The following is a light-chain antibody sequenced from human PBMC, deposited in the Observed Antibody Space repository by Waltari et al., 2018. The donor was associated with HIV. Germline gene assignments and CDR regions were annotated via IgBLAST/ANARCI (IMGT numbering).Light chain of an antibody. Sequence: QSALTQPASVSGSPGQSITLSCPGTSSDVGAYNYLSWYHQHPGKAPQPMIYEVSNRPAGVSNRFSGSKSGNTASLTISGLQAEDEADYYCSSYTSSSTPVVFGGGTKLTVL. CDR2: EVS. CDR3: SSYTSSSTPVV. J-gene: IGLJ2*01. CDR1: SSDVGAYNY. V-gene: IGLV2-14*01.